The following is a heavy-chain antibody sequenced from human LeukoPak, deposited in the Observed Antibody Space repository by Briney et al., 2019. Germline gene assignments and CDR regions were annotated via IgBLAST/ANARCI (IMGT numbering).Heavy chain of an antibody. CDR3: AREAGDLLRPQHINFQH. V-gene: IGHV1-69*13. D-gene: IGHD1-26*01. CDR2: IIPIFGTA. J-gene: IGHJ1*01. Sequence: SVNVSCKASGGTFSSYAISWVRQAPGQGLEWMGGIIPIFGTANYAQKFQGRVTITADESTSTAYMELSSLRSEDTAVYYCAREAGDLLRPQHINFQHWGQGTLVTVSS. CDR1: GGTFSSYA.